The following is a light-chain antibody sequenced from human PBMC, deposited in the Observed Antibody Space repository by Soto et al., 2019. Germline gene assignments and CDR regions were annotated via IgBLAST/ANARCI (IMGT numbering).Light chain of an antibody. CDR3: QQYNNWPPRLT. V-gene: IGKV3-15*01. J-gene: IGKJ4*01. CDR2: DAS. Sequence: IVMTQSPVTLSVSPGERSTLSCRSSQNIVTNLAWYQQKPGQAPRLVIYDASTRATDIPARFSGSGFGTEFILTISSLQSADFAVYYCQQYNNWPPRLTFGGGTKVDIK. CDR1: QNIVTN.